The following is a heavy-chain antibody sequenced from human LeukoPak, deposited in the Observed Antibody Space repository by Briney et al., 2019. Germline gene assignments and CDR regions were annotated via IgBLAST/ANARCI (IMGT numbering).Heavy chain of an antibody. CDR3: ARGRRYYYDSSGYYAAAPYYYGMDV. CDR2: ISYDGSNK. CDR1: GFNFSTHV. Sequence: GGSLRLSCVASGFNFSTHVMHWVRQAPGKGLQWVAVISYDGSNKEHADSVKGRFTISRDNSKNTLYLQMNSLRPEDTAVYYCARGRRYYYDSSGYYAAAPYYYGMDVWGPGTTVTVSS. J-gene: IGHJ6*02. D-gene: IGHD3-22*01. V-gene: IGHV3-30*03.